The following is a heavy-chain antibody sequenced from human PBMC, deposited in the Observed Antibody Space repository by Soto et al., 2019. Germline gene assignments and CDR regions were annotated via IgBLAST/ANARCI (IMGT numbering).Heavy chain of an antibody. CDR3: ARDKIRSTTPRGGMDV. Sequence: GGSLRLSCAASGFTFSRYAMHWVRQAPGKGLEWVAVISYDGSNKYYADSVKGRFTISRDNSKNTLYLQMNSLRAEDTAVYYCARDKIRSTTPRGGMDVWGQGTTVTVSS. V-gene: IGHV3-30-3*01. J-gene: IGHJ6*02. CDR2: ISYDGSNK. CDR1: GFTFSRYA. D-gene: IGHD2-2*01.